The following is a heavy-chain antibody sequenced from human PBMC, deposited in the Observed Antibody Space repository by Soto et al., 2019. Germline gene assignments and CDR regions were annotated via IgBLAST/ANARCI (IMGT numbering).Heavy chain of an antibody. CDR1: GFTFSSSA. Sequence: HPWGSLRLSCAASGFTFSSSAMSWVRQAPGTGLEWVSTINPTGANTHYADSAKGRFTISRDNSRNTVDLQMNSLRAADTALYYCVSWVSDHFDYWGQGTPVTVSS. V-gene: IGHV3-23*01. CDR2: INPTGANT. D-gene: IGHD3-16*01. J-gene: IGHJ4*02. CDR3: VSWVSDHFDY.